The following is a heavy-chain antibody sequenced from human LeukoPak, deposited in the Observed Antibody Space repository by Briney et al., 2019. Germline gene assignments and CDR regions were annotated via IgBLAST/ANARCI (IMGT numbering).Heavy chain of an antibody. V-gene: IGHV3-11*01. D-gene: IGHD7-27*01. J-gene: IGHJ4*02. CDR2: IGSSGTPI. CDR1: GFPFSDFY. Sequence: GGTLRLSCAASGFPFSDFYMSWIGQAPGEGLEGVSYIGSSGTPIYYADSVKGRFTISRDNAKNSLYLQMNTLRAEDTAVYYCTRDRWGKYYFDYWGLGTLVTVSS. CDR3: TRDRWGKYYFDY.